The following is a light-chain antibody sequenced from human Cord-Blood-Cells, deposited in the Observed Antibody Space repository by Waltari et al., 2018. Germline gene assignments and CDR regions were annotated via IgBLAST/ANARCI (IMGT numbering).Light chain of an antibody. J-gene: IGLJ3*02. CDR3: GTWDSSLSAGV. CDR2: DNN. V-gene: IGLV1-51*01. Sequence: QSVLTQPPSVSAAPGQKVTISCSGSSSNIGNNYVSWYQQLPGTAPKLLIYDNNKRPSGIPDRFSGSKSGTSATLGIPGLRTGDEDDYYCGTWDSSLSAGVFGGGTKLTVL. CDR1: SSNIGNNY.